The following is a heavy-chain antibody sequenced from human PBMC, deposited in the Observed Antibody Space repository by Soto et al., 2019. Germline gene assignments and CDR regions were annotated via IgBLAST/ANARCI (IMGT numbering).Heavy chain of an antibody. V-gene: IGHV2-70*01. CDR3: ARAYYYDSSGTRDFDY. D-gene: IGHD3-22*01. CDR2: IDWDDDK. Sequence: SGPTLVNPTQTLTLTCTFSGFSLSTSGMCVSWIRQPPGKALEWLALIDWDDDKYYSTSLKTRLTISKDTSKNQVVLTMTNMDPVDTATYYCARAYYYDSSGTRDFDYWGQGTLVTVSS. J-gene: IGHJ4*02. CDR1: GFSLSTSGMC.